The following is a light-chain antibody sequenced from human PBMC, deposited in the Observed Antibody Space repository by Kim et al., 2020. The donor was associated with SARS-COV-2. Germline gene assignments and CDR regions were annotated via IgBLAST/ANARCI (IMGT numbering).Light chain of an antibody. CDR2: SNN. J-gene: IGLJ3*02. CDR3: ATWDYSLNGKWV. Sequence: VTISCSGSSPNIGGNAVSWYQPLPGTAPKLVIYSNNQRPSGVPDRFSGSKSRTSASLAISGLQSDDEADYYCATWDYSLNGKWVFGGGTQLTVL. V-gene: IGLV1-44*01. CDR1: SPNIGGNA.